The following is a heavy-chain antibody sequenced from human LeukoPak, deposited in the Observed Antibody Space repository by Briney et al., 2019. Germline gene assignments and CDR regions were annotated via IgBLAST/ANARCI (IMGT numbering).Heavy chain of an antibody. Sequence: SQTLSLTCHISGDSVSSNSAAWNWITQSPSRGFEWLGSTYYRSKWYDDYAVSVNSRMTINTDTSKNQFSLQLNSVTPEDTAVYDCARALIAVGAHYFDYWGQGNLVTVSS. CDR1: GDSVSSNSAA. D-gene: IGHD6-19*01. CDR3: ARALIAVGAHYFDY. CDR2: TYYRSKWYD. J-gene: IGHJ4*02. V-gene: IGHV6-1*01.